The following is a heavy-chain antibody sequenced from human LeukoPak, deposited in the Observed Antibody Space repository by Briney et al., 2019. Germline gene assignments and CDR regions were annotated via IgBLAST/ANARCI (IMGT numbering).Heavy chain of an antibody. CDR1: GFSFSAYW. V-gene: IGHV3-7*04. CDR2: IKQDGSEK. CDR3: ARGVKPLVIN. J-gene: IGHJ4*02. D-gene: IGHD2-21*01. Sequence: PGGSLRLSCAASGFSFSAYWINWIRQAPGKGLEWVANIKQDGSEKNYVDSVKGRFTISRDNAKDSVSLQMSSLTAEDTAMYFCARGVKPLVINWGQGTLVTVSS.